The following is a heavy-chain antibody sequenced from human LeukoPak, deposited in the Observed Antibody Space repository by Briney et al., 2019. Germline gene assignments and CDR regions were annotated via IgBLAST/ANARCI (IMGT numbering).Heavy chain of an antibody. CDR3: AREAYYYDSSGLVDY. J-gene: IGHJ4*02. V-gene: IGHV3-33*01. CDR1: GLTFSSYG. CDR2: IWYDGSNK. Sequence: GGSLRLSCAASGLTFSSYGMHWVRQAPGKGLEWVAVIWYDGSNKYYADSVKGRFTISRDNSKNTLYLQMNSLRAEDTAVYYCAREAYYYDSSGLVDYWGQGTLVTVSS. D-gene: IGHD3-22*01.